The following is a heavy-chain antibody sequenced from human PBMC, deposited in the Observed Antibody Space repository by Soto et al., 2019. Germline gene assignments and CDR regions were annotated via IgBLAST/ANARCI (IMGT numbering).Heavy chain of an antibody. CDR3: ARVAITVGGVIPVTYGLDV. J-gene: IGHJ6*02. Sequence: GASVKVSCKASGYTFTSYGISWVRQAPGQGLEWMGWISAYNGNTNYAQKLQGRVTMTTDTSTSTAYMELRSLRDEDTAVYYCARVAITVGGVIPVTYGLDVWGQGTTVTVSS. CDR2: ISAYNGNT. D-gene: IGHD3-16*02. CDR1: GYTFTSYG. V-gene: IGHV1-18*01.